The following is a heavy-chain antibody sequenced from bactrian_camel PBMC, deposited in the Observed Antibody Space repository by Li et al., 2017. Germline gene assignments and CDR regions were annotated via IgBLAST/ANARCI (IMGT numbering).Heavy chain of an antibody. CDR1: GYTYSSYC. V-gene: IGHV3S25*01. Sequence: QLVESGGGSVQAGGSLRLSCAASGYTYSSYCMAWFRQAPGKEREGVATIDRGDNTNYADSVKGRFTVSRDNAKNTVYLQMNSLKPEDTAVYYCVRQHGTGCSGTYCPYGYWDQGTQVTVS. CDR3: VRQHGTGCSGTYCPYGY. D-gene: IGHD2*01. J-gene: IGHJ6*01. CDR2: IDRGDNT.